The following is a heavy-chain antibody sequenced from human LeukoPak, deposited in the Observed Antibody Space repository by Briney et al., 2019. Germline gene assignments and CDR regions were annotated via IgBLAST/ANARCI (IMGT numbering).Heavy chain of an antibody. Sequence: PGGSLRLSCAASGFTFSSYSMNWVRQAPGKGLEWVSSISSSSSYIYYADSVKGRFTISRDNAKNSLYLQMNGLRAEDTAVYYCARVRYCSSTSCYTDAFDIWGQGTMVTVSS. V-gene: IGHV3-21*01. CDR3: ARVRYCSSTSCYTDAFDI. D-gene: IGHD2-2*02. CDR2: ISSSSSYI. CDR1: GFTFSSYS. J-gene: IGHJ3*02.